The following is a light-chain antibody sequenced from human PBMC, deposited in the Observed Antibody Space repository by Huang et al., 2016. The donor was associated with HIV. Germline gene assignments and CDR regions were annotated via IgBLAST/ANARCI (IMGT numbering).Light chain of an antibody. V-gene: IGKV3-11*01. J-gene: IGKJ4*01. Sequence: EIVLTQSPATLSLSPGDTATLSCRASQSVGYYLAWYQQKPGRAPRLLIYDASNRATGIPVRFSGSGSGTDFTLTISSLEPEDFAVYYCQQRSNWPPLTFGGGTKVEI. CDR2: DAS. CDR3: QQRSNWPPLT. CDR1: QSVGYY.